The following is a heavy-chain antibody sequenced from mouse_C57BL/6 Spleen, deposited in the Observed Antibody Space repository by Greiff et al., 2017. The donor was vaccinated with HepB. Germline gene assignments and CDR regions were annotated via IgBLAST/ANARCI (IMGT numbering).Heavy chain of an antibody. CDR3: AREGALWDGFAY. CDR1: GYTFTDYN. Sequence: EVQLQQSGPELVKPGASVKIPCKASGYTFTDYNMDWVKQSHGKSLEWIGDINPNNGGTIYNQKFKGKATLTVDKSSSTAYMELRSLTSADSAVYYCAREGALWDGFAYWGQGTLVTVSA. CDR2: INPNNGGT. J-gene: IGHJ3*01. V-gene: IGHV1-18*01. D-gene: IGHD1-1*02.